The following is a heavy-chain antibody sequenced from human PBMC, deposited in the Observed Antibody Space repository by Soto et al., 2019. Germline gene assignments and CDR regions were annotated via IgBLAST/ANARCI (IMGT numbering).Heavy chain of an antibody. D-gene: IGHD3-10*01. CDR2: INYSGST. CDR3: ARREEGSYGSGTPLDY. CDR1: GESFSGYY. V-gene: IGHV4-34*01. J-gene: IGHJ4*02. Sequence: QVQLQQWGAGLLKPSETLSLTCAVYGESFSGYYWNWIRQSPGKGLEWIGEINYSGSTNCNTSLKNRVTMSVDTSKNQFSLKLSSVTAADTAVYFCARREEGSYGSGTPLDYWGQGIRVTVSS.